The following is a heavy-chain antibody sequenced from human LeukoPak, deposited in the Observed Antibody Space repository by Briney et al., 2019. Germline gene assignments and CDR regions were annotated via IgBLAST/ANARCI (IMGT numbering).Heavy chain of an antibody. V-gene: IGHV4-34*01. D-gene: IGHD3-3*01. Sequence: SETLSLTCAVYGGSFSGYYWSWIRQPPGKGLEWIGEINHSGSTNYNPSLKSRVTISVDTFKNQFSLKLSSVTAADTAVYYCADEDYDFWSGYSHYWGQGTLVTVSS. CDR3: ADEDYDFWSGYSHY. CDR1: GGSFSGYY. CDR2: INHSGST. J-gene: IGHJ4*02.